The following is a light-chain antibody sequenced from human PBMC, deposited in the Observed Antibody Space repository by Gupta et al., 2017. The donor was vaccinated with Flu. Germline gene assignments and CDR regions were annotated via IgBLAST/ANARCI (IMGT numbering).Light chain of an antibody. J-gene: IGKJ2*01. CDR2: AAS. V-gene: IGKV1-6*02. CDR1: QDIRNE. CDR3: LQENSSPGT. Sequence: AIQMTQSPSSLSASVGDRVAITCRASQDIRNELGWYQQKPGKAPKFLIYAASTVKSGVPSRFSGSGYGTDFTLTISSRQPEDFATYYCLQENSSPGTFGQGTTMDIK.